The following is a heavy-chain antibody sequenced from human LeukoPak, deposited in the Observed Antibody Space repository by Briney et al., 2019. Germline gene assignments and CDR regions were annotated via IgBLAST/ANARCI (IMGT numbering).Heavy chain of an antibody. CDR1: GYTFTGYY. CDR2: INPNSGGT. V-gene: IGHV1-2*02. J-gene: IGHJ4*02. CDR3: AREGGVPADRHFDY. Sequence: ASVKVSCKASGYTFTGYYMHCVRQAPGQGLECMGWINPNSGGTNYAQKFQGRVTMTRDTSISTAYMELSRLRSDDTAVYYCAREGGVPADRHFDYWGQGTLVTVSS. D-gene: IGHD2-2*01.